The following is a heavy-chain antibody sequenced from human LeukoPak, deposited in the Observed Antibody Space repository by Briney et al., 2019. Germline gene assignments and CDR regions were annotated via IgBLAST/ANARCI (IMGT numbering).Heavy chain of an antibody. J-gene: IGHJ4*02. D-gene: IGHD3-22*01. CDR3: ARVGASYYYDSSGYPDY. Sequence: GGSLRLSCAASGFTFSSYGMHWVRQAPGKGLEWVAVISYDGNNRYYADSVKGRFTISRDNSKNTLYLQMGSLRAEDMAVYYCARVGASYYYDSSGYPDYWGQGTLVTVSS. V-gene: IGHV3-30*03. CDR1: GFTFSSYG. CDR2: ISYDGNNR.